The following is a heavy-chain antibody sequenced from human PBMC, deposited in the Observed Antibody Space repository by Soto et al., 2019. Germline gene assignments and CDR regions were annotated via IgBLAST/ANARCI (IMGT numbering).Heavy chain of an antibody. Sequence: GASVKVSCKASGYTFTSYGISWVRQAPGQGLEWMGWISAYNGNTNYAQKLQGRVTMTTDTSTSTAYMELRSLRSEDTAVYYCVRGELGFCSSTSCYGRYGFDFWGQGTLVTV. J-gene: IGHJ4*01. D-gene: IGHD2-2*01. CDR1: GYTFTSYG. CDR3: VRGELGFCSSTSCYGRYGFDF. CDR2: ISAYNGNT. V-gene: IGHV1-18*01.